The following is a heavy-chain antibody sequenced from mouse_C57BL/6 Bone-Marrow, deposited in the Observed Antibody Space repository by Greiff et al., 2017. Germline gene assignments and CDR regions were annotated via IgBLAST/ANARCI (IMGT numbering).Heavy chain of an antibody. CDR1: GYTFTSSG. CDR3: ARCPYFYAMDY. V-gene: IGHV1-81*01. Sequence: QVQLQQSGAELARPGASVKLSCKASGYTFTSSGISWVKQRPGQGLEWIGEIYPRSGNTYYNEKFKGKATLTADKSSSTAYMELRSLTSEDSAVYFCARCPYFYAMDYWGQGTSVTVSS. D-gene: IGHD2-10*01. CDR2: IYPRSGNT. J-gene: IGHJ4*01.